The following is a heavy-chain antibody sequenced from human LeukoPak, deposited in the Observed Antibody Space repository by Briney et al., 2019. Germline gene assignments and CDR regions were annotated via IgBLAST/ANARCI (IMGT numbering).Heavy chain of an antibody. CDR2: IWYDGSNK. V-gene: IGHV3-33*08. J-gene: IGHJ4*02. Sequence: GGSLRLSCAASGFTFSSYGMHWVPQAPGKGLEWVAVIWYDGSNKYYADSVKGRFTISRDNSKNTLYLQMNSLRAEDTAVYYCARDTTNYDSSGYYYDYWGQGTLVTVSS. CDR1: GFTFSSYG. CDR3: ARDTTNYDSSGYYYDY. D-gene: IGHD3-22*01.